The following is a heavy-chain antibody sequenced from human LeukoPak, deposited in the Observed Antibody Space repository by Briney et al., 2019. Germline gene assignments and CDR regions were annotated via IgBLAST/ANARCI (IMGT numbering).Heavy chain of an antibody. D-gene: IGHD1-1*01. CDR3: AKCTSLSRTGVDY. Sequence: GGSLRLSCAASGFTLSNYAMSWVRQAPGKGLEWVSSIGTSGGTYYADSVKGRFTISRVISKNTLLLQMNSLRAEDTAVYYCAKCTSLSRTGVDYWGQGTLVTVSS. CDR1: GFTLSNYA. V-gene: IGHV3-23*01. CDR2: IGTSGGT. J-gene: IGHJ4*02.